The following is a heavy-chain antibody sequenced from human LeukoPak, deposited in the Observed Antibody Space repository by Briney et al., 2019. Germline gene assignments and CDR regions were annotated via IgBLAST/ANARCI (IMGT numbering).Heavy chain of an antibody. V-gene: IGHV3-74*01. Sequence: HPGGSLRLSWAASGFTFSSYWMHWVRQAPGKGLMWVSRMNSDGSSTSYADSVKGRFTISRDNAKNTLYLQMNSPRAEDTAVYYCARVAPEDRRPITEYFQHWGQGTLVTVSS. CDR2: MNSDGSST. CDR3: ARVAPEDRRPITEYFQH. D-gene: IGHD1-14*01. CDR1: GFTFSSYW. J-gene: IGHJ1*01.